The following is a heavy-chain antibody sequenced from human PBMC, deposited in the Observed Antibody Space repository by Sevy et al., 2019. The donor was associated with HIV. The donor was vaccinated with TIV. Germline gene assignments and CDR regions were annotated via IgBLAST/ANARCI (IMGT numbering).Heavy chain of an antibody. D-gene: IGHD2-15*01. J-gene: IGHJ4*02. CDR3: ARTQDILYYFDY. CDR1: GFTFSSSA. Sequence: GGTLRLSCAASGFTFSSSAMHWVRQAPGKGLEWVAVISYDGSNKYYADSVKGRFTISRDNSKNTLYLQMNSLRAEDTAVYYCARTQDILYYFDYWGQGTLVTVSS. V-gene: IGHV3-30-3*01. CDR2: ISYDGSNK.